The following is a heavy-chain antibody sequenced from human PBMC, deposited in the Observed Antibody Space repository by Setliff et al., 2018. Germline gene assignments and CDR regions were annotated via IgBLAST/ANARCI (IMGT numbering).Heavy chain of an antibody. D-gene: IGHD4-17*01. CDR3: ARFYGDYQFDY. CDR1: GGSVSSSRYY. Sequence: SETLSLTCTVSGGSVSSSRYYWGWIRQPPGKGLEWIGTIYYSGTTYYSPSLKSRVTISVDTSKNQFSLKLSSVTAADTAVYYCARFYGDYQFDYWGQGTLVTVSS. V-gene: IGHV4-39*01. J-gene: IGHJ4*02. CDR2: IYYSGTT.